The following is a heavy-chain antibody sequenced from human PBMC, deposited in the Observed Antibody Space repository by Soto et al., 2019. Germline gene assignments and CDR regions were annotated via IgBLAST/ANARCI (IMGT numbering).Heavy chain of an antibody. CDR2: ISYDGSNK. Sequence: PGGSLGLSCAASGFTFSSYGMHWVRQAPGKGLEWVAVISYDGSNKYYADSVKGRFTISRDNSKNTLYLQMNSLRAEDTAVYYCAKAGTSRGNSDLDYWGQGTLVTVSS. J-gene: IGHJ4*02. CDR3: AKAGTSRGNSDLDY. V-gene: IGHV3-30*18. D-gene: IGHD2-21*02. CDR1: GFTFSSYG.